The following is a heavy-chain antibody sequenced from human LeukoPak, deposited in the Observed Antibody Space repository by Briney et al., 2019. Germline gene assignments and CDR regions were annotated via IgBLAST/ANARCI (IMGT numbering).Heavy chain of an antibody. D-gene: IGHD3-3*01. V-gene: IGHV3-7*01. CDR2: IKQDGSEK. CDR3: AREWNDFWSGKSFDY. J-gene: IGHJ4*02. Sequence: GGSLRLSCAASGFTFSSYWMSWVRQTPGKGLEWVANIKQDGSEKYYVDSVKGRFTLSRDNAKNSLYLQMNSLRAEDTAVYYCAREWNDFWSGKSFDYWGQGTLVTVSS. CDR1: GFTFSSYW.